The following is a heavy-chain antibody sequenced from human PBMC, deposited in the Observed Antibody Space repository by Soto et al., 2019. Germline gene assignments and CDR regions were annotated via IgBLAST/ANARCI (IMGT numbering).Heavy chain of an antibody. J-gene: IGHJ5*02. D-gene: IGHD4-4*01. CDR3: ARGNGWDFSKWFDP. CDR2: IYYSGST. Sequence: SETLSLTCTVSGGSISSGDSYWSWIRQPPGKGLEWIGYIYYSGSTYYNPSLKSRVTISVDTSKNQFSLKLSSVTAADTAVYYCARGNGWDFSKWFDPWGQGTLVTVSS. V-gene: IGHV4-30-4*01. CDR1: GGSISSGDSY.